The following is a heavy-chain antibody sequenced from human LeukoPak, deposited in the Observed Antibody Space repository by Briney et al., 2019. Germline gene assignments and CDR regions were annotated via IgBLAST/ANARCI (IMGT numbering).Heavy chain of an antibody. Sequence: GASVKVSCKASGYTFTSYYMHWVRQAPGQGLEWMGGIIPIFGTANYAQKFQGRVTITADESTSTAYMELSSLRSEDTAVYYCARCKSGLEWYHSWLGKDYYYYYMDVWGKGTTVTVSS. D-gene: IGHD3-3*01. CDR3: ARCKSGLEWYHSWLGKDYYYYYMDV. CDR1: GYTFTSYY. J-gene: IGHJ6*03. V-gene: IGHV1-69*13. CDR2: IIPIFGTA.